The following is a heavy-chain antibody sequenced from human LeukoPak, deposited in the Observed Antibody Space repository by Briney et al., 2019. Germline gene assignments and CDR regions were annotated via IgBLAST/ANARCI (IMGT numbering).Heavy chain of an antibody. CDR1: GFTFSSYW. CDR2: ISSSSSTM. CDR3: ARDPPYYYGSGSSNWFDP. J-gene: IGHJ5*02. Sequence: GGALRLSCAASGFTFSSYWISWVRQAPWRGREWVSYISSSSSTMYYADSVKGRFTISRDNAKHSLYLQMNSLRAEDTAVYYCARDPPYYYGSGSSNWFDPWGQGTLVTVSS. V-gene: IGHV3-48*04. D-gene: IGHD3-10*01.